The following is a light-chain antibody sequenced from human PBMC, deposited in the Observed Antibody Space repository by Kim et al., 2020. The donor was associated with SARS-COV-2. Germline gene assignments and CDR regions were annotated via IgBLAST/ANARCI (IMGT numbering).Light chain of an antibody. CDR1: QTINNK. CDR2: DAT. V-gene: IGKV3-15*01. Sequence: SPREKATLSCRASQTINNKLVWCQQQPGQAPRLLIYDATTRGTSGPARFISGRAETDFTLTISSLQSEDFAVYYYQQYNGWPPLTFGQGTKVDIK. J-gene: IGKJ1*01. CDR3: QQYNGWPPLT.